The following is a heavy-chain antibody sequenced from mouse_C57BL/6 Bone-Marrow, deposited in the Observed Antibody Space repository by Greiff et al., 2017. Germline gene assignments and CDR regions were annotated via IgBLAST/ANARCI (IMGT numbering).Heavy chain of an antibody. V-gene: IGHV1-55*01. D-gene: IGHD2-5*01. CDR2: IYPGSGST. CDR1: GYTFTSYW. CDR3: ARPYYSNYWYFDV. J-gene: IGHJ1*03. Sequence: QVQLQQPGAELVKPGASVKMSCQASGYTFTSYWITWVKQRPGQGLEWIGGIYPGSGSTNYNEKFKSKATLTVDTSSSTASMQLSSLTSEDSAVYYCARPYYSNYWYFDVWGTGTTVTVSS.